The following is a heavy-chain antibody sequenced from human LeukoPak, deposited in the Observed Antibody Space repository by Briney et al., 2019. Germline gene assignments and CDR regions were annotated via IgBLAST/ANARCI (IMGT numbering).Heavy chain of an antibody. CDR3: AKDRLVHDS. CDR1: GFTFSSSA. Sequence: GESLRLSCAASGFTFSSSAMSWVRQAPGKGPAWVSGISGSGTTTYYADSVKGRFTISRDNSKNTLYLQMNSLRADDTAVYYCAKDRLVHDSWGQGTLVTVSS. D-gene: IGHD6-13*01. J-gene: IGHJ4*02. CDR2: ISGSGTTT. V-gene: IGHV3-23*01.